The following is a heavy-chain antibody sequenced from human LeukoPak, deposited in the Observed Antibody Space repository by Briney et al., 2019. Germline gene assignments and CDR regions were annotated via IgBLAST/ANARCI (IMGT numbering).Heavy chain of an antibody. D-gene: IGHD6-13*01. CDR1: GDSINNDNFY. Sequence: SQTLSLTCIVSGDSINNDNFYWNWVRQPAGKGLEWIGRIYTSGSTNYNPSLKSRVTMSVDTSKNQFSLKLSSVTAADTAVYYCARVVLEGIAAAGTIYYFDYWGQGTLVTVSS. CDR3: ARVVLEGIAAAGTIYYFDY. J-gene: IGHJ4*02. CDR2: IYTSGST. V-gene: IGHV4-61*02.